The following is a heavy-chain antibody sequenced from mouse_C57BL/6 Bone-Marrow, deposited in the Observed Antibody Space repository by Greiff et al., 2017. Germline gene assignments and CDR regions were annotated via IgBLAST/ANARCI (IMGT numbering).Heavy chain of an antibody. J-gene: IGHJ3*01. CDR2: ISYDGSN. Sequence: EVKLVESGPGLVKPSQSLSLTCSVTGYSITSGYYWNWIRQFPGNKLEWMGYISYDGSNNYNPSLKNRISITRDTSKNQFFLKLNSVTTEDTATYYCARGPSYYYGSSPWFAYWGQGTLVTVSA. D-gene: IGHD1-1*01. V-gene: IGHV3-6*01. CDR3: ARGPSYYYGSSPWFAY. CDR1: GYSITSGYY.